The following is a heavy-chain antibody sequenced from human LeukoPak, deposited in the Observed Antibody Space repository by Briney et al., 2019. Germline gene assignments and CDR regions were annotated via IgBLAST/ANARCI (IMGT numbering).Heavy chain of an antibody. Sequence: GGSLRLSCAASGLTVSSNYMSWVRQAPGKGLEWVSVIYSGGSTYYADSVKGRFTISRDNSKNTLYLQMNSLRAEDTAVYYCARGQGYYDSSGYYEDYWGQGTLVTVSS. D-gene: IGHD3-22*01. V-gene: IGHV3-53*01. CDR3: ARGQGYYDSSGYYEDY. J-gene: IGHJ4*02. CDR2: IYSGGST. CDR1: GLTVSSNY.